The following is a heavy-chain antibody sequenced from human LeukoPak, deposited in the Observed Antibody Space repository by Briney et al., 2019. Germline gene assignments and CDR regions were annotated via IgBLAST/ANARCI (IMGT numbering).Heavy chain of an antibody. D-gene: IGHD3-9*01. Sequence: SETLSLTCTVSGGSISSYYWSWIRQPPGKGLEWIGYIYYSGSTNYNPSLKSRVTISVDTSKNQFSLKLSSVTAVDTAVYCCARSVYDILTGYYHFDYWGQGTLVTVSS. J-gene: IGHJ4*02. CDR2: IYYSGST. CDR1: GGSISSYY. V-gene: IGHV4-59*01. CDR3: ARSVYDILTGYYHFDY.